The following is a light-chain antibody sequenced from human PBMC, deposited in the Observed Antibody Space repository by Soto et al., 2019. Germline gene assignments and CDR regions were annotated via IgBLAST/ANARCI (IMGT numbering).Light chain of an antibody. CDR2: AAS. Sequence: DIQMTQSPSSLSASVGDRVTITCRASQSISNYLNWYQQKPGKAPKLLMYAASSLQSGVPSRFSGSGSGTYVTLTISSLQPEEFATYYCQQSYSTPRTFGQGNKVEI. V-gene: IGKV1-39*01. CDR1: QSISNY. J-gene: IGKJ1*01. CDR3: QQSYSTPRT.